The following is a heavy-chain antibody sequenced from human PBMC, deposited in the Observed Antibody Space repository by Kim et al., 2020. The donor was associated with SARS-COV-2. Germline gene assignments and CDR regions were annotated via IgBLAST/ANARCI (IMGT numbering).Heavy chain of an antibody. Sequence: GGSLRLSCAASGFTFSDSYMAWIRQAPGKGLEWVAYISATGTTISYADSVTGRFAISRDDAKTSLYLHMHSLRAADTAVLYCARDGTKYDYFDYWVQGNL. D-gene: IGHD1-26*01. J-gene: IGHJ4*02. V-gene: IGHV3-11*01. CDR1: GFTFSDSY. CDR3: ARDGTKYDYFDY. CDR2: ISATGTTI.